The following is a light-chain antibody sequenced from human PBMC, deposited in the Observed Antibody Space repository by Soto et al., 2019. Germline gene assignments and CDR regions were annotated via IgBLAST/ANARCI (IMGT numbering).Light chain of an antibody. CDR1: QSVRSN. Sequence: IVMEQFPTTMSTPTGERAPLSCKASQSVRSNLAWYQQKPGQAPRLLIYGASTRATGIPARFSGSGSGTEFTLTISSLQSEDFAVYYCQQYNNWPPITFGQGTRLEIK. J-gene: IGKJ5*01. V-gene: IGKV3-15*01. CDR2: GAS. CDR3: QQYNNWPPIT.